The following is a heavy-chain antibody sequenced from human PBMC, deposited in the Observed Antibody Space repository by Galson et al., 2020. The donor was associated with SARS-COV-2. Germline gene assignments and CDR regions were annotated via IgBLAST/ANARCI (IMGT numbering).Heavy chain of an antibody. D-gene: IGHD2-2*03. CDR1: GFTFSSYS. V-gene: IGHV3-21*01. CDR3: ARLDIYAFDI. Sequence: GGSLRLSCAASGFTFSSYSMNWVRQAPGKGLEWVSSISSSGTYIYYADSMKGRFTISRDNANNSLYLQMNSLRAEDTAVYYCARLDIYAFDIWGQGTMVTVSS. CDR2: ISSSGTYI. J-gene: IGHJ3*02.